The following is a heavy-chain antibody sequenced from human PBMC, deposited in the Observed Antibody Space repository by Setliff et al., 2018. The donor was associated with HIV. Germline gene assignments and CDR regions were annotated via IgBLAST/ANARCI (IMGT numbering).Heavy chain of an antibody. D-gene: IGHD6-13*01. CDR2: ISSSSSTI. Sequence: PGGSLRLSCAASGFTFSGYSMNWVRQAPGKGLEWVSYISSSSSTIYYADSVKGRFTISRDNSKNTLFLQMNSLRPEDTAVYYCARDCRVGWVFTYGMDVWGQGTLVTVSS. V-gene: IGHV3-48*01. J-gene: IGHJ6*02. CDR3: ARDCRVGWVFTYGMDV. CDR1: GFTFSGYS.